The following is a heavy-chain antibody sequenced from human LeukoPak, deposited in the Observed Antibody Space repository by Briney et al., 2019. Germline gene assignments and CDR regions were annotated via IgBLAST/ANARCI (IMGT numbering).Heavy chain of an antibody. Sequence: WASVKVLCKASGYSFTSYGISWVRQAPRQGREWMGWISAYNGNTNYSQKFQGKITMTTDTSTFTAHIELRSLRSDDTAVHYCARGESGGVCNYWGQGTLVTVSS. V-gene: IGHV1-18*01. J-gene: IGHJ4*02. CDR3: ARGESGGVCNY. CDR2: ISAYNGNT. D-gene: IGHD3-10*01. CDR1: GYSFTSYG.